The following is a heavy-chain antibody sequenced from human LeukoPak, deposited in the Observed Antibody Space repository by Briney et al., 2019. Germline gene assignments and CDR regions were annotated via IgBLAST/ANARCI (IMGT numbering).Heavy chain of an antibody. J-gene: IGHJ3*02. CDR2: INHSGST. CDR3: ARVKYCSSISCLDAFDI. D-gene: IGHD2-2*01. Sequence: PSETLSLTCAVYGGSFSGYYWSWIRQPPGKGLEWIGEINHSGSTNYNPSLKSRVTISVDTSKNQFSLKLSSVTAADTAVYYCARVKYCSSISCLDAFDIWGQGTMVTVSS. CDR1: GGSFSGYY. V-gene: IGHV4-34*01.